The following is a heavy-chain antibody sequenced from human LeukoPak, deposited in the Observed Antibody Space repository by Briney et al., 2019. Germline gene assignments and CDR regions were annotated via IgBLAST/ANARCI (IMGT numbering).Heavy chain of an antibody. V-gene: IGHV3-23*01. J-gene: IGHJ4*02. CDR3: AKDQAHYYDSSGYYSY. CDR2: ISGSGGST. CDR1: GFTFSSYA. Sequence: PGGSLRLSCAASGFTFSSYAMSWVRQAPGKGLEWVSAISGSGGSTYYADSVKGRFTISRDNSKNTLYLQMNSLRAEDTAVYYCAKDQAHYYDSSGYYSYWGQGTLVTVSS. D-gene: IGHD3-22*01.